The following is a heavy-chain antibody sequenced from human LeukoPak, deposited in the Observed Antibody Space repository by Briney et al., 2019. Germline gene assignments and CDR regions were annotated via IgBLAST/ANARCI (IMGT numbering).Heavy chain of an antibody. J-gene: IGHJ4*02. Sequence: GSLRLSCAASGFTSSSYAMSGVRPAPGKGLAWVSAISGSGGSTYYEASVKGRFTISRDNSKNTLYLQMNSLRAEDTAVYYCAKSQREYSSGWYEGVDYWGQGTLVTVSS. CDR3: AKSQREYSSGWYEGVDY. V-gene: IGHV3-23*01. CDR2: ISGSGGST. CDR1: GFTSSSYA. D-gene: IGHD6-19*01.